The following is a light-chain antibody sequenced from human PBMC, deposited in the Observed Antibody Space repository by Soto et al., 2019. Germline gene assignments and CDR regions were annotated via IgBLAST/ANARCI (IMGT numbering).Light chain of an antibody. J-gene: IGKJ1*01. CDR1: HSLVYMAGSTY. CDR3: MQFTHSPWT. CDR2: RVS. V-gene: IGKV2-30*01. Sequence: VLMTQSPLSLSVILGQPASISCRSSHSLVYMAGSTYWNWFQQRPGQSPRRLIYRVSNRDSGVPDRFSGSGSGTDFTLKISRVEAEDVGVYYCMQFTHSPWTFGQGTKVDI.